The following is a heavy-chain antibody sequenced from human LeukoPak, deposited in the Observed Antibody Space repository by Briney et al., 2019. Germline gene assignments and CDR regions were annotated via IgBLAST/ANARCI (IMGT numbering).Heavy chain of an antibody. Sequence: PSETLSLTCAVYGGSFSGYYWSWIRQPPGKGLEWIGEINYSGSTNYNPSLKSRVTISVDTSKNQFSLKLSSVTAADTAVYYCARGANYYDSSGYHYYYYYYMDVWGKGTTVTVSS. CDR3: ARGANYYDSSGYHYYYYYYMDV. J-gene: IGHJ6*03. D-gene: IGHD3-22*01. CDR2: INYSGST. V-gene: IGHV4-34*01. CDR1: GGSFSGYY.